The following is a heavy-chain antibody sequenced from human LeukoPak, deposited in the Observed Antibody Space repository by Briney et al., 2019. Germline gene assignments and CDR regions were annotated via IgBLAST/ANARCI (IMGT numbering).Heavy chain of an antibody. CDR2: ISGSGGST. CDR3: AKSLFTSATGTGRAFHI. J-gene: IGHJ3*02. Sequence: GGSLRLSCVASGFTFSSYAMSWVRQAPGKGLEWVSAISGSGGSTYYADSVKGRFTISRDNSKNTLYLQMNSLRAEDTAEYYCAKSLFTSATGTGRAFHIWGQGTMVTVSS. V-gene: IGHV3-23*01. CDR1: GFTFSSYA. D-gene: IGHD1-1*01.